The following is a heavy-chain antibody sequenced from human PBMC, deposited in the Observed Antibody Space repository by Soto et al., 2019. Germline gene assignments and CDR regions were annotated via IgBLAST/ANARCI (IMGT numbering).Heavy chain of an antibody. D-gene: IGHD6-19*01. CDR3: ARFSGWFNALEY. Sequence: PGGSLRLSCAASGFTFSSYAMHWVRQAPGKGLEWVAVISYDGSNKYYADSVKGRFTISRDNSKNTLYLQMNSLRAEDTAVYFCARFSGWFNALEYWGQGTL. CDR2: ISYDGSNK. J-gene: IGHJ4*02. CDR1: GFTFSSYA. V-gene: IGHV3-30-3*01.